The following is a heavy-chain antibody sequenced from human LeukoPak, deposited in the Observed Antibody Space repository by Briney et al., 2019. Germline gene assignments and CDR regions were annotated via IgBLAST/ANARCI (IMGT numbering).Heavy chain of an antibody. CDR3: AKELRAAEFDY. J-gene: IGHJ4*02. CDR2: ISYDGSNK. D-gene: IGHD6-13*01. CDR1: GFTFSSYG. Sequence: GSLRLSCAASGFTFSSYGMHWVRQAPGKGLEWVAVISYDGSNKYYADSVKGRFTISRDNSKNTLYLQMNSLRAEDTAVYYCAKELRAAEFDYWGQGTLVTVSS. V-gene: IGHV3-30*18.